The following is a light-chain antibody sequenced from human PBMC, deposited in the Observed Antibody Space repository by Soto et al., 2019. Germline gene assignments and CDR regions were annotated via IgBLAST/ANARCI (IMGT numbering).Light chain of an antibody. J-gene: IGKJ1*01. Sequence: IVLTQSPGTLSLSPWERATLSCRASQNIGTYLAWYQHKPGQAPSVLIFGASTRANGVPDRFSGSGSGTDFTLTITRLEPEDFAVYYCQQYSSSRTFGQGTKVDI. CDR2: GAS. V-gene: IGKV3-20*01. CDR1: QNIGTY. CDR3: QQYSSSRT.